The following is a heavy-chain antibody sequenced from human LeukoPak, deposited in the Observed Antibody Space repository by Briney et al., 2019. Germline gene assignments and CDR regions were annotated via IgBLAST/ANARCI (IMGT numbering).Heavy chain of an antibody. D-gene: IGHD1-26*01. Sequence: PSQTLSLTCAVSGGSISSGGYSWSWIRQPPGKGLEWIAYISYSGTTDYNPSLKSRVTISLDKSKNQFSLNLTSVTAADTAVYYCARGGATYYYFDFWGQGTLVTVSS. CDR2: ISYSGTT. V-gene: IGHV4-30-2*01. CDR1: GGSISSGGYS. J-gene: IGHJ4*02. CDR3: ARGGATYYYFDF.